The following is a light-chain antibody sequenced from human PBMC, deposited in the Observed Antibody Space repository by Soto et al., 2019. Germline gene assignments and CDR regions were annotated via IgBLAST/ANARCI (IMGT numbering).Light chain of an antibody. V-gene: IGKV1-5*01. CDR2: DAS. Sequence: DIQMTQSPSTLSASAGDRVTITCRASQSITIWLAWYQQKPGKAPKLLIYDASTLESGVPSRFSGSGSVTEFTLTISSLQPDDFATYYCQQFHSFPITFGQGTRLEIK. CDR1: QSITIW. CDR3: QQFHSFPIT. J-gene: IGKJ5*01.